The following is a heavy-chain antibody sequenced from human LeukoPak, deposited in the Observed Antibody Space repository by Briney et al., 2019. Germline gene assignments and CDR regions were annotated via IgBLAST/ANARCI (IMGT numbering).Heavy chain of an antibody. CDR1: GYTFTSYD. CDR3: ARVGSSGWYWHYYYGMDV. J-gene: IGHJ6*02. D-gene: IGHD6-19*01. CDR2: MNPNSGNT. V-gene: IGHV1-8*01. Sequence: GASVKVSCKASGYTFTSYDINWVRQATGQGLEWMGWMNPNSGNTGYAQKFQGRVTMTRNTSISTAYMELSSLRSEDTAVYYCARVGSSGWYWHYYYGMDVWGQGTTVTVSS.